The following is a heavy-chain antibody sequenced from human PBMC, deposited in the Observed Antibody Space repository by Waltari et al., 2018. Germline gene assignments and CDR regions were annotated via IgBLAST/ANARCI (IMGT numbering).Heavy chain of an antibody. CDR2: INPNRGGT. J-gene: IGHJ5*02. V-gene: IGHV1-2*02. Sequence: QVQLVQSGAEVKKPGASVKVSCKASGYTFTGYYMHWVRQAPGQGLEWMGWINPNRGGTNYAQKFQGRVTMTRDTSISTAYMELSRLRSDDTAVYYCAREGEILYGWFDPWGQGTLVTVSS. CDR1: GYTFTGYY. D-gene: IGHD2-8*01. CDR3: AREGEILYGWFDP.